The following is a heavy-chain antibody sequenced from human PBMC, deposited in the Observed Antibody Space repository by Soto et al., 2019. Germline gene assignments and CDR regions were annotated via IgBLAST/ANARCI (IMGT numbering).Heavy chain of an antibody. D-gene: IGHD1-1*01. J-gene: IGHJ6*02. Sequence: TSETLSLTCTVSGGFISGRTYYWGWIRQPPGKGLEWIASMYYSGTTYYNPSLKSRVTISVDTSKNQVSLKLTSVTAADTAVYYRERTNAITVKYFYGMDIWGQGTTVTVSS. V-gene: IGHV4-39*01. CDR1: GGFISGRTYY. CDR2: MYYSGTT. CDR3: ERTNAITVKYFYGMDI.